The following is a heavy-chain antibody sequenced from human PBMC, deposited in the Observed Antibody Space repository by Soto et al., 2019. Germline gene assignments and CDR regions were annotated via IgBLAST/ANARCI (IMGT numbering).Heavy chain of an antibody. V-gene: IGHV4-30-2*01. CDR3: VRESAPSGPNYFDT. CDR2: ISHSGST. CDR1: SLTRGPSS. J-gene: IGHJ5*02. D-gene: IGHD6-13*01. Sequence: SLTRGPSSWNWVRQPPGKGLEWIAYISHSGSTYYNPSLKGRVTVSVDRSKNQFSLKLDSVSAADTAIYYCVRESAPSGPNYFDTWGPGTLVTVS.